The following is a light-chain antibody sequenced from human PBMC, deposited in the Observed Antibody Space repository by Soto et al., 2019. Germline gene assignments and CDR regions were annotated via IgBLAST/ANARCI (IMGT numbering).Light chain of an antibody. V-gene: IGKV1-27*01. Sequence: DIQMTQSPSSLSASVGDRVTITCRASQGISNYLAWYQQKPGKVPKLLIYAASTLQSGVPSRFSGRGARTEFHLTISSQRAEDVATYYCQKYNSAPRTFGQGTKVEIK. CDR3: QKYNSAPRT. J-gene: IGKJ1*01. CDR2: AAS. CDR1: QGISNY.